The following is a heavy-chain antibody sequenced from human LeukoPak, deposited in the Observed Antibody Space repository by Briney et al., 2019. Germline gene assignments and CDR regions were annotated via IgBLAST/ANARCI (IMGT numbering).Heavy chain of an antibody. J-gene: IGHJ4*02. CDR1: GFSSSGHW. CDR2: ISPTGSTT. CDR3: ARGPNSNWSGLDF. Sequence: GGSLRLSCTASGFSSSGHWMHWARQLPGKGLVWVSRISPTGSTTSYADSVKGRFTVSRDNAKNTLYLQVNNLRAEDTAVYYCARGPNSNWSGLDFWGQGTLLTVSS. V-gene: IGHV3-74*01. D-gene: IGHD6-6*01.